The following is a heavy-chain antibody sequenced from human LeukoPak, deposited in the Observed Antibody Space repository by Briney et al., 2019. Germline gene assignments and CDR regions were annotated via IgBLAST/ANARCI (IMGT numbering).Heavy chain of an antibody. V-gene: IGHV1-69*04. J-gene: IGHJ6*02. CDR1: GGTVTYYA. Sequence: ASVKVSCKASGGTVTYYAISWVRQAPGQGLEWMGRIIPILGITNYAQKFQGRDTITADKSTITAYLDLGVLRSEDTAVYYCARQYCSTTSCRQYYYYYYGMDVWGQGTSVTVSS. D-gene: IGHD2-2*01. CDR3: ARQYCSTTSCRQYYYYYYGMDV. CDR2: IIPILGIT.